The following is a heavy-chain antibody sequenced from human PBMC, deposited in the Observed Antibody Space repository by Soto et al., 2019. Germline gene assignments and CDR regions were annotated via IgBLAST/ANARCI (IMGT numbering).Heavy chain of an antibody. CDR3: AGTSGWYHYYYMDV. CDR1: GFTFSSYS. J-gene: IGHJ6*03. Sequence: GGSLRLSCAASGFTFSSYSMNWVRQAPGKGLEWVSYISSSSSTIYYADSVKGRSTISRDNAKNSLYLQMNSLRAEDTAVYYCAGTSGWYHYYYMDVWGKGTTVTVSS. V-gene: IGHV3-48*01. CDR2: ISSSSSTI. D-gene: IGHD2-15*01.